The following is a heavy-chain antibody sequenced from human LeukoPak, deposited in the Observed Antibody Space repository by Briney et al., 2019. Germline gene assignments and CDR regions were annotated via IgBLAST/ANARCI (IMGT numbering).Heavy chain of an antibody. J-gene: IGHJ5*02. CDR2: IYHSGST. CDR1: GGSISSSSYY. CDR3: ARVFYDSSGYSP. V-gene: IGHV4-39*07. D-gene: IGHD3-22*01. Sequence: SETLSLTCTVSGGSISSSSYYWGWIRQPPGKGLEWIGSIYHSGSTYYNPSLKSRVTISVDTSKNQFSLKLSSVTAADTAVYYCARVFYDSSGYSPWGQGSPVVVSS.